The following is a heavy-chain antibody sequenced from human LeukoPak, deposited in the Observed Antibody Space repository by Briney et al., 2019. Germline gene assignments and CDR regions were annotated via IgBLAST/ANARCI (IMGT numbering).Heavy chain of an antibody. CDR3: ARLDPPGYGSGTPFDP. J-gene: IGHJ5*02. CDR1: GGSISSYY. D-gene: IGHD3-10*01. Sequence: PSETLSLTCTVSGGSISSYYWSWIRQPPGKGLEWIGSIYYSGSTYYNPSLKSRVTISVDTSKNQFSLKLSSVTAADTAVYYCARLDPPGYGSGTPFDPRGQGTLVTVSS. CDR2: IYYSGST. V-gene: IGHV4-39*01.